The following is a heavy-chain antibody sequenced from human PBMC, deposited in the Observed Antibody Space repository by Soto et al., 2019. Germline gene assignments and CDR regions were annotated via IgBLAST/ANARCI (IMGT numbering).Heavy chain of an antibody. CDR1: GFTFSDYY. Sequence: GGSLRLSCAASGFTFSDYYMSWIRQAPGKGLEWVSYISSSGSTIYYADSVKGRFTISRDNAKNSLYLQMNSLRAEDTAVYYCARDKGRTSCCYNWFDPWGQGTLVTVSS. D-gene: IGHD2-2*01. J-gene: IGHJ5*02. CDR3: ARDKGRTSCCYNWFDP. CDR2: ISSSGSTI. V-gene: IGHV3-11*01.